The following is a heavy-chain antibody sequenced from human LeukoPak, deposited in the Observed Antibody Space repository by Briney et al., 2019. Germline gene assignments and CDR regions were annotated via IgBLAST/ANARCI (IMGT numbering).Heavy chain of an antibody. Sequence: GGSLRLSCAVSGFTLSDWYTSWIRQAPGKGLEWVSFISSSGNTIYYADSVKGRFTISRDHANNSLFLQMNSLRAEDTAVYYCARDRQVPAAVDYWGQGTLVAVSP. V-gene: IGHV3-11*01. D-gene: IGHD6-13*01. CDR1: GFTLSDWY. CDR2: ISSSGNTI. CDR3: ARDRQVPAAVDY. J-gene: IGHJ4*02.